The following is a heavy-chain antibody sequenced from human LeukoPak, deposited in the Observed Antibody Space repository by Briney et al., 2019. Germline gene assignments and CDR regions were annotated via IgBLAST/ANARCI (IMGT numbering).Heavy chain of an antibody. J-gene: IGHJ2*01. V-gene: IGHV4-39*07. CDR2: IFYSGGT. CDR3: ASGENSSSWTLGSYWYFDL. CDR1: GGSINTPNYY. D-gene: IGHD6-13*01. Sequence: TSETLSLTCTVSGGSINTPNYYWGWIRQTPGKGLEWIGNIFYSGGTYYSPSLTSRVTISLDTSRNQFSLKLSSVTAADTAVYYCASGENSSSWTLGSYWYFDLWGRGTLVTVSS.